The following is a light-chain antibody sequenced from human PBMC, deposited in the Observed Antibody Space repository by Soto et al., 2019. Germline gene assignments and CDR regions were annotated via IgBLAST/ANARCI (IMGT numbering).Light chain of an antibody. CDR2: EVS. CDR1: SSDVGGYKH. Sequence: QSVLTQPASVSGSPGQSITISCTGTSSDVGGYKHVSWYQHHPGKAPKLMIYEVSNRPSGVSNRFSGSKSGYTASLTISGLQAEDEADYYCSSYTSSYTLYVFGTGTKVTVL. V-gene: IGLV2-14*01. CDR3: SSYTSSYTLYV. J-gene: IGLJ1*01.